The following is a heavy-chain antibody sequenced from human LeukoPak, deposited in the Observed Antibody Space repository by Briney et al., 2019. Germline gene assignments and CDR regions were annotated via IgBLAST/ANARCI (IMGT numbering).Heavy chain of an antibody. V-gene: IGHV3-23*01. J-gene: IGHJ4*02. CDR1: GFTFSSYA. CDR3: ANEPARFLAYCSGGSCYD. Sequence: PGGSLRLSCAASGFTFSSYAMSWVRQAPGKGLEWVSAISFSGGSTEYADSVKGRFTISRDNSKNTLFLQMTSLRAEDTAVYCCANEPARFLAYCSGGSCYDWGQGTLVTVSS. CDR2: ISFSGGST. D-gene: IGHD2-15*01.